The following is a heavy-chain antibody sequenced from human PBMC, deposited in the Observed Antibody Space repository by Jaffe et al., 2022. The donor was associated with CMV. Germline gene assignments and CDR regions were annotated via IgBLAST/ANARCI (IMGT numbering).Heavy chain of an antibody. CDR1: GFSVSTRGVG. D-gene: IGHD3-9*01. Sequence: QITLTESGPTLVKPTQTLTLTCAFSGFSVSTRGVGVGWVRQPPGKPLEYLALIYWDDDKRYSSHLKSRLTITKDTSKNQVVLTMTNMDPVDTATYYCARNTYKYDDAGYGYPTPFDYWGQGTLVTVSS. J-gene: IGHJ4*02. CDR3: ARNTYKYDDAGYGYPTPFDY. CDR2: IYWDDDK. V-gene: IGHV2-5*02.